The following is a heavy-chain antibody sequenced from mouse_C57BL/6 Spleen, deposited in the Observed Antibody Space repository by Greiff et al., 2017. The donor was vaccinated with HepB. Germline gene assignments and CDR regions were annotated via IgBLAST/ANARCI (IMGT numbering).Heavy chain of an antibody. Sequence: QVQLQQPGAELVRPGSSVKLSCKASGYTFTSYWMDWVKQRPGQGLEWIGNIYPSDSETKYNQKFKDKATLTVDKSSSTAYMQLSSLTSEDSAVYYCARYYYGSSYGGFAYWGQGTLVTVSA. D-gene: IGHD1-1*01. J-gene: IGHJ3*01. V-gene: IGHV1-61*01. CDR1: GYTFTSYW. CDR3: ARYYYGSSYGGFAY. CDR2: IYPSDSET.